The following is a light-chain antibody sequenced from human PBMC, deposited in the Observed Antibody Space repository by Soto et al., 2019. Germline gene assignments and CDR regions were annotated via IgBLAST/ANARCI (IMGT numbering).Light chain of an antibody. CDR2: EAS. Sequence: EIVLTQSPATLSLSPGERATLSCRASQSVGNNLAWYQQKPGQAPGLLFYEASTRATGIPARFSGSGSGTDFTLTISSLEPEDFAVYYCQQHANWPLTFGGGTEVEIK. CDR1: QSVGNN. V-gene: IGKV3-11*01. J-gene: IGKJ4*01. CDR3: QQHANWPLT.